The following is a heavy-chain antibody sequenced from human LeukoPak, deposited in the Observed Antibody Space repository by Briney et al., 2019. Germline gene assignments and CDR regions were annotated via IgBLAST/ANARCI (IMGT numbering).Heavy chain of an antibody. Sequence: KSSETLSLTCTVSGGSISSYYWSWIRQPPGKGLEWIGYIYYSGSTNYNPSLKSRVTMSVDTSKNQFSLKLNSVTAADTATYYCARGNYRYYFDSWGQGTLVTVSS. CDR1: GGSISSYY. CDR2: IYYSGST. D-gene: IGHD5-24*01. V-gene: IGHV4-59*01. J-gene: IGHJ4*02. CDR3: ARGNYRYYFDS.